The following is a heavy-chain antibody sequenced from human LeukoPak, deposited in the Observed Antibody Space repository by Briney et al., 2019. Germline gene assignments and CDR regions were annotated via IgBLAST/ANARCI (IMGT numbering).Heavy chain of an antibody. V-gene: IGHV1-69*06. D-gene: IGHD2-2*01. J-gene: IGHJ4*02. CDR2: IIPIFGTA. CDR3: ARALKVCSSTSCDDY. Sequence: ASVKVSCKASGGTFSSYAISWVRQAPGQGLEWMGGIIPIFGTANYAQKFQGRVTITADKSTSTAYMELSSLRSEDTAVYYCARALKVCSSTSCDDYWGQGTLVTVSS. CDR1: GGTFSSYA.